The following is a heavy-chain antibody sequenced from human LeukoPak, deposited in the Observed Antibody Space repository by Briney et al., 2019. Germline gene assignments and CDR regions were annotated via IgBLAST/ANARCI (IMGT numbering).Heavy chain of an antibody. CDR3: ARGNCSGTSCHTSY. CDR1: GFTVSSNY. V-gene: IGHV3-66*01. J-gene: IGHJ4*02. D-gene: IGHD2-15*01. Sequence: GGSLRLSCAASGFTVSSNYMSWVRQAPGNGLEWVSVIYSGGSTYYADSVKGRFTISRDNSKNTLYLQMNSLRVEDTAVYYCARGNCSGTSCHTSYWGQGTLVTV. CDR2: IYSGGST.